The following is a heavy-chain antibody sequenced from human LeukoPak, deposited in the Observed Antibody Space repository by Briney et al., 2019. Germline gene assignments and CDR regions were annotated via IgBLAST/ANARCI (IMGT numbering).Heavy chain of an antibody. V-gene: IGHV3-7*01. J-gene: IGHJ4*02. CDR1: GFTFSSYW. Sequence: PGGSLRLSCAASGFTFSSYWMSWVRQAPGKGLEWVANIKQDGSEKYYVDSVKGRFTISRDNAKNSLYLQMNSLRAEDKAVYYCARDRLPLAYYYDSSGYYYGGGFFDYWGQGTLVTVSS. CDR2: IKQDGSEK. CDR3: ARDRLPLAYYYDSSGYYYGGGFFDY. D-gene: IGHD3-22*01.